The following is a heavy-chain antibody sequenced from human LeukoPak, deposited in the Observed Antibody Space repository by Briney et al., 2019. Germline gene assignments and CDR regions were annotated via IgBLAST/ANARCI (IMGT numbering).Heavy chain of an antibody. Sequence: PGGSLRLSCAASGFTFTRCGMTWVRQAPGKGLEWVSSISGSGGSTYSADSVKGRFTISRDNSKNTLYLQMNSLRAEDTALYYCAKDRSCTNDICHGDFDYWGQGTLVTVSS. V-gene: IGHV3-23*01. CDR3: AKDRSCTNDICHGDFDY. D-gene: IGHD2-8*01. J-gene: IGHJ4*02. CDR1: GFTFTRCG. CDR2: ISGSGGST.